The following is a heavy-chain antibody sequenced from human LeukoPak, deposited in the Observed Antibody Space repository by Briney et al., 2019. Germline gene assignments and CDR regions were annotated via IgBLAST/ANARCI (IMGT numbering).Heavy chain of an antibody. CDR2: INHSGST. J-gene: IGHJ4*02. Sequence: PSETLSLTCAVYGGSFSGYYWSWIRQPPGKGLEWIGEINHSGSTNYNPSLKSRVTISVDTSKNQFSLKLSSVTAADTAVYYCARGMVTIFGVPDYWGQGTLVTVSS. V-gene: IGHV4-34*01. CDR3: ARGMVTIFGVPDY. CDR1: GGSFSGYY. D-gene: IGHD3-3*01.